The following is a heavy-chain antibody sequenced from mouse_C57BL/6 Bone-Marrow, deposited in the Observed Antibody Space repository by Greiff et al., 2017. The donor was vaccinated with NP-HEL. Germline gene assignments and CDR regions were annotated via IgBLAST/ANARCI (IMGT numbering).Heavy chain of an antibody. V-gene: IGHV5-6*01. J-gene: IGHJ1*03. CDR2: ISSGGSYT. CDR3: ARQGYYYGSSRSYWYFDV. Sequence: EVQVVESGGDLVKPGGSLKLSCAASGFTFSSYGMSWVRQTPDKRLEWVATISSGGSYTYYPDSVKGRFTISRDNAKNTLYLQMSSLKSEDTAMYYCARQGYYYGSSRSYWYFDVWGTGTTVTVSS. D-gene: IGHD1-1*01. CDR1: GFTFSSYG.